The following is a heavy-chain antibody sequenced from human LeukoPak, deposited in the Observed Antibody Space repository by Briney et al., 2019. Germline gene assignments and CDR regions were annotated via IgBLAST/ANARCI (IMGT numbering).Heavy chain of an antibody. J-gene: IGHJ4*02. CDR3: ARSKDYGSGSLDY. CDR2: ISPIFGTA. D-gene: IGHD3-10*01. V-gene: IGHV1-69*05. Sequence: GASVKVSCKASGGSFSNYVISWVRQAPGKGLEWMGGISPIFGTANYAQKFQGRVTITTDESTSTGYMEVSSLRSEDTAVYYCARSKDYGSGSLDYWGQGTLVTVSS. CDR1: GGSFSNYV.